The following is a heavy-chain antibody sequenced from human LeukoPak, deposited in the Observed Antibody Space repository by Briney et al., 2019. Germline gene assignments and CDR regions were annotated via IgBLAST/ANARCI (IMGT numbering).Heavy chain of an antibody. D-gene: IGHD1-26*01. Sequence: SETLSLTCTVSGGSIGIYYWTWIRQSAGKGLEWLGRMYASGDFNYNPFLKGRVTMSVDTSKNQFSLNLNSVTAADTAVYYCARGWAPRGQKSCFDYWGRGTLVTVSS. CDR2: MYASGDF. CDR3: ARGWAPRGQKSCFDY. CDR1: GGSIGIYY. J-gene: IGHJ4*02. V-gene: IGHV4-4*07.